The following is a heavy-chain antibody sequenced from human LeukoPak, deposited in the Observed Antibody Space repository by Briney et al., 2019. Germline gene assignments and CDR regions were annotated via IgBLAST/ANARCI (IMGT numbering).Heavy chain of an antibody. D-gene: IGHD6-13*01. CDR2: IGGSGGST. CDR3: AKGALGSRRHYFFDY. Sequence: GGSLRLSCAASGFTFSAYAMSWVRQAPGKGLEWVSAIGGSGGSTYYADSVKGRFTISRDNSKNTPYLQMNTLRAEDTAVYYCAKGALGSRRHYFFDYWDQGTLVTVSS. V-gene: IGHV3-23*01. J-gene: IGHJ4*02. CDR1: GFTFSAYA.